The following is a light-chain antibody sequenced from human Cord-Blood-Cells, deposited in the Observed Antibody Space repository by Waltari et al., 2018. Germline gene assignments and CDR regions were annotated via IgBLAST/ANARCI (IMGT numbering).Light chain of an antibody. Sequence: QSALTQPRSVSGSPGQSVTISCTGTSSDVGGYNYVSWYQPPPGKAPKLLIYDVSKRPSGVPDRFSGSKSGNPASLTISGLQAEDEAYYYCCSYAGSDVVFGGGTKLTVL. CDR1: SSDVGGYNY. J-gene: IGLJ2*01. V-gene: IGLV2-11*01. CDR2: DVS. CDR3: CSYAGSDVV.